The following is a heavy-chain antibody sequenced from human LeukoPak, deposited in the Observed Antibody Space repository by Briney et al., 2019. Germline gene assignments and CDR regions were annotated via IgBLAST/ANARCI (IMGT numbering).Heavy chain of an antibody. CDR1: GGSISPYY. CDR3: ARGKGYFDY. V-gene: IGHV4-59*01. Sequence: PSETLSLTCTVSGGSISPYYWSWIRQPPGKGLEWIGYIYYSGSTNYNPSLKSRVTISVDTSEKQFSLKLNSVTAADTAVYYCARGKGYFDYWGQGTLVTVSS. J-gene: IGHJ4*02. CDR2: IYYSGST.